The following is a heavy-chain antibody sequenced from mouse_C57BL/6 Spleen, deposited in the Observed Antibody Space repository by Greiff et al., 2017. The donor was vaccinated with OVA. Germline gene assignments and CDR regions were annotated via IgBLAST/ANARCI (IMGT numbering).Heavy chain of an antibody. Sequence: QVQLQQSGAELVRPGASVTLSCKASGYTFTDYEMHWVKQTPVHGLEWIGAIDPETGGTAYNQKFKGKAILTADKSSSTAYMELRSLTSEDSAVYYCTRGRGKITPFAYWGQGTLVTVSA. V-gene: IGHV1-15*01. CDR1: GYTFTDYE. CDR3: TRGRGKITPFAY. D-gene: IGHD1-1*01. CDR2: IDPETGGT. J-gene: IGHJ3*01.